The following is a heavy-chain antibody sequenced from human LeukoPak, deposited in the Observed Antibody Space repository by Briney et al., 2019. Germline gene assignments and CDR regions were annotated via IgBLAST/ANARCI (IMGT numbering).Heavy chain of an antibody. D-gene: IGHD6-6*01. CDR3: ARGAWRIAAFFDY. V-gene: IGHV3-48*04. CDR2: ISDSTSTSTI. J-gene: IGHJ4*02. CDR1: GFTFSQYS. Sequence: PGGSLRLSCAASGFTFSQYSMNWVRQAPGKGLEWVSYISDSTSTSTIYYTDSVKGRFTISRDNAKNSLFLQMNSLRAEDTAMYYCARGAWRIAAFFDYWGQGSLVTVSS.